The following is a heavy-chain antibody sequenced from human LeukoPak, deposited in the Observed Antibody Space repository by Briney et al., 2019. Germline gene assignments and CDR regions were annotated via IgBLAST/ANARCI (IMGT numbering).Heavy chain of an antibody. D-gene: IGHD2-2*01. CDR3: ARAPTVPAALLPYFDY. J-gene: IGHJ4*02. V-gene: IGHV3-21*01. CDR2: ISSSSSYI. CDR1: GFTFSSYS. Sequence: GGSLRLSCAASGFTFSSYSMNWVRQAPGKRLEWVSSISSSSSYIYYADSVKGRFTISRDNAKNSLYLQMNSLRAEDTAVYYCARAPTVPAALLPYFDYWGQGTLVTVS.